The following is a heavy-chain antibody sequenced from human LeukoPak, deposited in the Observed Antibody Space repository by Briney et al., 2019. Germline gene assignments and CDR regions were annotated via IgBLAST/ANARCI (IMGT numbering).Heavy chain of an antibody. CDR2: IDYSENT. V-gene: IGHV4-30-4*07. D-gene: IGHD5-12*01. J-gene: IGHJ4*02. CDR1: GGSISSGAYS. Sequence: SETLSLTCAVSGGSISSGAYSWNWIRQPPGKGLEWIGYIDYSENTYYNPSLKSRVTISLDTYKNQFSLKLSSVTAADTAVYYCASQPGGYAYWGQGTLVTVSS. CDR3: ASQPGGYAY.